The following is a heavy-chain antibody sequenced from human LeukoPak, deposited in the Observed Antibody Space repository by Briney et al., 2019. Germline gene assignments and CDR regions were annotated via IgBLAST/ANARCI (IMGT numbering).Heavy chain of an antibody. Sequence: GESLKISCRGSGYRFTNYWIGWVRQMPGKGLEWMGIIYPGDSDTRYSPSFQGQVTISADKSISTAYLQWSSLKASDTAMYYCARLGSSSWYGEYYGMDVWGQGTTVTVSS. V-gene: IGHV5-51*01. CDR1: GYRFTNYW. CDR3: ARLGSSSWYGEYYGMDV. J-gene: IGHJ6*02. D-gene: IGHD6-13*01. CDR2: IYPGDSDT.